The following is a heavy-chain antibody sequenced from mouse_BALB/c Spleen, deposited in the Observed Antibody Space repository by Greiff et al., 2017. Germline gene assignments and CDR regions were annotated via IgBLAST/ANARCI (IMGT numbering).Heavy chain of an antibody. CDR3: GRGGDDYDGYAMDY. J-gene: IGHJ4*01. D-gene: IGHD2-4*01. Sequence: LEESGAELASPGASVTLSCKASGYTFTDHIMNWVKKRPGQGLEWIGRIYPVSGETNYNQKFMGKATFSVDRSSSTVYMVLNSLTSEDPAVYYCGRGGDDYDGYAMDYWGQGTSVTVSS. V-gene: IGHV1-11*01. CDR2: IYPVSGET. CDR1: GYTFTDHI.